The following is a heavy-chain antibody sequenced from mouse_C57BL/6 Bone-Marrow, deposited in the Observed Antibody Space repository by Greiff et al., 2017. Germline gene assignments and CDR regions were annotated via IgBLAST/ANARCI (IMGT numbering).Heavy chain of an antibody. CDR2: IYPGDGDT. J-gene: IGHJ3*01. CDR1: GYAFSSSW. V-gene: IGHV1-82*01. CDR3: ARVLYFYGSSRFAY. D-gene: IGHD1-1*01. Sequence: QVQLQQSGPELVKPGASVKISCKASGYAFSSSWMNWVKQRPGKGLAWIGRIYPGDGDTNYNGKFKGKATLTADKSSRTAYMKLSSLTSADAAVYFWARVLYFYGSSRFAYWGQGTLVTVSA.